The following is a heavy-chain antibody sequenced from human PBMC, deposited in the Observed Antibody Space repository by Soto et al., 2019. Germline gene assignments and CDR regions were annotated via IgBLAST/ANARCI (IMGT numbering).Heavy chain of an antibody. V-gene: IGHV1-46*01. D-gene: IGHD3-22*01. Sequence: ASVKLSCKASGYTFTSYYIHWVRQAPGQGLEWMGIINPSGGSTSYAQKFQGRVTMTRDTSTSTVYMELSSLRSEDTAGYYCASGLVFIPQGSDGMDVWGQGTTVTVSS. CDR1: GYTFTSYY. CDR2: INPSGGST. CDR3: ASGLVFIPQGSDGMDV. J-gene: IGHJ6*02.